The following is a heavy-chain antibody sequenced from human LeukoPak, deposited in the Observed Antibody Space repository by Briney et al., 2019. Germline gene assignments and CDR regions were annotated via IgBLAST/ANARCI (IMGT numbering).Heavy chain of an antibody. CDR3: ARNRLIRGVTYNWFDP. Sequence: TLSLTCAVYGGSFSGYYWSWLRQPPGKALEWLARIDWDDDKYYSTSLKTRLTISKDTSKNQVVLTMTNMDPVDTATYYCARNRLIRGVTYNWFDPWGQGTLVTVSS. V-gene: IGHV2-70*11. J-gene: IGHJ5*02. CDR2: IDWDDDK. D-gene: IGHD3-10*01. CDR1: GGSFSGYY.